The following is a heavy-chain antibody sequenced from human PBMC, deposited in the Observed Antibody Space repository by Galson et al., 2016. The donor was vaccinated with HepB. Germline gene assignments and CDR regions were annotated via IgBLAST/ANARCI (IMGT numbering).Heavy chain of an antibody. D-gene: IGHD5-24*01. CDR3: AKGVFWRWLHLRYYFDY. CDR2: ISYDESDK. Sequence: SLRLSCAASGFTFSSYGMHWVRQAPGKGLEWVALISYDESDKYYADSVKGRFTISRDNSKNTLYLQMNSLRAEDTAVYYCAKGVFWRWLHLRYYFDYWGQGTLVTVSS. J-gene: IGHJ4*02. V-gene: IGHV3-30*18. CDR1: GFTFSSYG.